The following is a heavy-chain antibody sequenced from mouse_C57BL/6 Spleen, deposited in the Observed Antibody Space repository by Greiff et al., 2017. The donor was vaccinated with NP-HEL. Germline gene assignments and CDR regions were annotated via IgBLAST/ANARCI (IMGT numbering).Heavy chain of an antibody. D-gene: IGHD1-1*01. CDR2: IRSKSNNYAT. CDR3: VRDHYYGSGTWFAY. V-gene: IGHV10-1*01. CDR1: GFSFNTYA. J-gene: IGHJ3*01. Sequence: EVQLVESGGGLVQPKGSLKLSCAASGFSFNTYAMNWVRQAPGKGLEWVARIRSKSNNYATYYADSVKDRFTISRDDSESMLYLQMNNLKTEDTAMYYCVRDHYYGSGTWFAYWGQGTLVTVSA.